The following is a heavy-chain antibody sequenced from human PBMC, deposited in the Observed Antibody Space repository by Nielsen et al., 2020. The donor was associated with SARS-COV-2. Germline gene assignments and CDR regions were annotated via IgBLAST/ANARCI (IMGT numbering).Heavy chain of an antibody. V-gene: IGHV3-30*18. Sequence: GGSLRLSCEASGFDFRNYAMHWVRQAPGKGLEWMAVISHDETNKYTVDSVRGRFAISRDNSKNTLYLQINSLRVEDTARYFCAKDADDGSGSYYMAYFESWGQGTLVTVSP. CDR3: AKDADDGSGSYYMAYFES. D-gene: IGHD3-10*01. J-gene: IGHJ4*02. CDR1: GFDFRNYA. CDR2: ISHDETNK.